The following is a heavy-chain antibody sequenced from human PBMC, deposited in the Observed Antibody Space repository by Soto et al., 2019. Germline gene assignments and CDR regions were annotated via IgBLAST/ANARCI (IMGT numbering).Heavy chain of an antibody. J-gene: IGHJ4*02. CDR3: ARLQYYDFWSGYYEIYYFDY. V-gene: IGHV4-59*01. D-gene: IGHD3-3*01. CDR2: IYYSGST. Sequence: QVQLQESGPGLVKPSETLSLTCTVSGGSISSYYWSWIRQPPGKGLEWIGYIYYSGSTNYNPSLKSRVTISVDTSKNQFSLKLSSVTAADTAVYYCARLQYYDFWSGYYEIYYFDYWGQGTLVTVSS. CDR1: GGSISSYY.